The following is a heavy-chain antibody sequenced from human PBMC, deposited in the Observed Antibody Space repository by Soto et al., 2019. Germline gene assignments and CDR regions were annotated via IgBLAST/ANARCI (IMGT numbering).Heavy chain of an antibody. CDR2: INPSDGST. CDR1: GYTFTSYY. V-gene: IGHV1-46*01. CDR3: ARVGTYGDYDF. J-gene: IGHJ4*02. Sequence: GASVNVSCKASGYTFTSYYMHCVRQAPVHGREWMGLINPSDGSTDCAQKVQGRVIMTRDTSTSTVYMELSSLRSEDTVVYSCARVGTYGDYDFRGQGTLVTVSS. D-gene: IGHD4-17*01.